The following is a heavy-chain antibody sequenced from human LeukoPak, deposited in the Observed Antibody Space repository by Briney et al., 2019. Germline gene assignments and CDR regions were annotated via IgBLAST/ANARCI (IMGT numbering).Heavy chain of an antibody. D-gene: IGHD1-7*01. J-gene: IGHJ4*02. CDR3: ARDAGITGTTEFDY. Sequence: GGSLRLSCAASGFTFSTYSMNWVRQAPGKGLEWVSSITTSSSYIYYADSVKGRFTIFRDNAKNSLYLQMNSLRAEDTAVYYCARDAGITGTTEFDYWGQGTLVTVSS. CDR1: GFTFSTYS. V-gene: IGHV3-21*01. CDR2: ITTSSSYI.